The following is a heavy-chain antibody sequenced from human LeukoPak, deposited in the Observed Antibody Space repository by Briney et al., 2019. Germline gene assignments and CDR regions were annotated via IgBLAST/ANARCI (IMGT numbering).Heavy chain of an antibody. CDR3: ARDQVLWFGRPFDY. J-gene: IGHJ4*02. D-gene: IGHD3-10*01. V-gene: IGHV3-48*02. CDR2: ISSGSSTI. Sequence: GGSLRLSCAASAFTFSTYSMNWVRQAPGKGLEWVSYISSGSSTIYYADSVKGRFTISRDNAKNSLYLQMNSLRDEDTAVYYCARDQVLWFGRPFDYWGQGTLVTVPS. CDR1: AFTFSTYS.